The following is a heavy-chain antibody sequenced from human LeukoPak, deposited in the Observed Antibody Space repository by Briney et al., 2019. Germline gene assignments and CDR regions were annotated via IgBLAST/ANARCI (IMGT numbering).Heavy chain of an antibody. Sequence: ASVKVPRKASGYTFTGNYMHWVRQAPGQGLEWMGWINPNSGGTNYAQKFQGRVTMTRDTSIGTAYMELNRLRSDDTAVYYCARGSYDSSDFEYFHHWGQGTLVTVSS. CDR3: ARGSYDSSDFEYFHH. CDR1: GYTFTGNY. J-gene: IGHJ1*01. D-gene: IGHD3-22*01. V-gene: IGHV1-2*02. CDR2: INPNSGGT.